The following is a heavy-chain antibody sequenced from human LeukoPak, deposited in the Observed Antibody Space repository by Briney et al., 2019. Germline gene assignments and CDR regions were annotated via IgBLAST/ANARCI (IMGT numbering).Heavy chain of an antibody. CDR2: INPSGGST. CDR3: ATSGYYDNWFDP. Sequence: AASVRVSCKASGYTFTSYYMHWVRQAPGQGLEWMGIINPSGGSTSYAQKFQGRVTMTRDMSTSTVYMELSSLRSEDTAVYYCATSGYYDNWFDPWGQGTLVTVSS. V-gene: IGHV1-46*03. D-gene: IGHD3-3*01. CDR1: GYTFTSYY. J-gene: IGHJ5*02.